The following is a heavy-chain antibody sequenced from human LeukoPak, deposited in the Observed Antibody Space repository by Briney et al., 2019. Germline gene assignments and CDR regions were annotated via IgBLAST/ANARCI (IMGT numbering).Heavy chain of an antibody. D-gene: IGHD6-19*01. J-gene: IGHJ4*02. CDR3: ASYQQWLVKGTFDY. Sequence: SVKGSCKASGGTFSSYAISWVRQAPGQGLEWMGGIIPIFGTANYAQKFQGRVTITADESTSTAYMELSSLRSEDTAVYYCASYQQWLVKGTFDYWGQGTLVTVSS. CDR2: IIPIFGTA. V-gene: IGHV1-69*01. CDR1: GGTFSSYA.